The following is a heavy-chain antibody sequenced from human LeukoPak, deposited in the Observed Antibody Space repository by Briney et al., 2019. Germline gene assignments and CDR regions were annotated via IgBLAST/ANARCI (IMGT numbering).Heavy chain of an antibody. Sequence: SETLSLTCTVSGGSLSSYYWSWIRQPPGKGLERIGYIYYSGSTNYNPSLKSRVTISVDTSKNQFSLKLSSVTAADTAVYYCAREVIVDDAFDIWGQGTMVTVSS. V-gene: IGHV4-59*01. CDR1: GGSLSSYY. CDR2: IYYSGST. D-gene: IGHD3-22*01. CDR3: AREVIVDDAFDI. J-gene: IGHJ3*02.